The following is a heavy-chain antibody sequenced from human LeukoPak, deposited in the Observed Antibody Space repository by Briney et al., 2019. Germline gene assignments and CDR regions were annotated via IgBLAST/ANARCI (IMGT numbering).Heavy chain of an antibody. D-gene: IGHD1-14*01. CDR3: AKDRSNRGPYYSDY. J-gene: IGHJ4*02. Sequence: GGSLRLSCAASGFTFSDHYMHWVRQAPGKGLEWVAFIRYDGSNKYYADSVKGRFTISRDNSKNTLYLQMNSLRAEDTAVYYCAKDRSNRGPYYSDYWGQGTLVTVSS. V-gene: IGHV3-30*02. CDR1: GFTFSDHY. CDR2: IRYDGSNK.